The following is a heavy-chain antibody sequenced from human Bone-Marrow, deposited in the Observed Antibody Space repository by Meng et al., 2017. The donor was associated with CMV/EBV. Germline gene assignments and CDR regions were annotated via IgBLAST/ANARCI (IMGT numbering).Heavy chain of an antibody. Sequence: GESLKISCAASGFTFSSYAMHWVRQAPGKGLEWVAVISYDGSNKYYADSVKGRFTISRDNSKSALYLQMNSLRAEDTAVYYCAREGFSYNWKSWFDPWGQGTLVTVSS. CDR3: AREGFSYNWKSWFDP. CDR1: GFTFSSYA. D-gene: IGHD1-20*01. J-gene: IGHJ5*02. CDR2: ISYDGSNK. V-gene: IGHV3-30*04.